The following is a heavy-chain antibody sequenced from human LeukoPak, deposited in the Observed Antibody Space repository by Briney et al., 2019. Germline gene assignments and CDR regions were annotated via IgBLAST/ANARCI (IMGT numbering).Heavy chain of an antibody. Sequence: GGSLRLSCAASGFTVSSNYMSWVRQAPGKGLGWGSVIYSGGTTYYSDSVRGRFTISRDNSRNTLYLQMNSLRAEDTAIYYCAKNGDRGAYCSGGTCYPYYYYYMDVWGKGTTVTISS. D-gene: IGHD2-15*01. V-gene: IGHV3-53*01. CDR3: AKNGDRGAYCSGGTCYPYYYYYMDV. CDR2: IYSGGTT. CDR1: GFTVSSNY. J-gene: IGHJ6*03.